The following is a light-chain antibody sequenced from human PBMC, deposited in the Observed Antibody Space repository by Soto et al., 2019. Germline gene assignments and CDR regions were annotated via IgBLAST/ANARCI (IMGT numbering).Light chain of an antibody. CDR3: QQYNSYSPT. V-gene: IGKV1-5*03. CDR1: QSISSW. J-gene: IGKJ1*01. Sequence: DIQMTQSPSTLSASVGDRVTITCRASQSISSWLAWYQQKPGKAPKLLIYKASSLESGVPSRFSVSGSGTEFTLTISSLQPDDFATYDCQQYNSYSPTVGQGTKVEIK. CDR2: KAS.